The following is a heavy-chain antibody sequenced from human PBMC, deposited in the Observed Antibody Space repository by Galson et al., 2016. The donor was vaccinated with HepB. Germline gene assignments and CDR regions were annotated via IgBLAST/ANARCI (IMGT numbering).Heavy chain of an antibody. V-gene: IGHV1-46*02. Sequence: SVKVSCKASGYTFNSFYIHWVRQAPGQGLQWMGVINPSAGNTNYAHKFQGRITVTRDTSTSTAYMELSSLRSEDTAVYYCARVTSYYGGRFDSWGQGTLVTVSS. CDR1: GYTFNSFY. CDR3: ARVTSYYGGRFDS. D-gene: IGHD4-23*01. CDR2: INPSAGNT. J-gene: IGHJ4*02.